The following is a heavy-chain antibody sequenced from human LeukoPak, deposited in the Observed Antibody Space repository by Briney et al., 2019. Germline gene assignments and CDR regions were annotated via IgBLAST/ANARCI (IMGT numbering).Heavy chain of an antibody. V-gene: IGHV4-59*01. CDR1: GGSISSYY. D-gene: IGHD3-9*01. J-gene: IGHJ4*02. CDR3: ASSSYYDILTGYYAHPYYFDY. Sequence: SETPSLTCTVSGGSISSYYWSWIRQPPGKGLEWIGYIYYSGSTNYNPSLKSRVTISVDTSKNQFSLKLSSVTAADTAVYYCASSSYYDILTGYYAHPYYFDYWGQGTLVTVSS. CDR2: IYYSGST.